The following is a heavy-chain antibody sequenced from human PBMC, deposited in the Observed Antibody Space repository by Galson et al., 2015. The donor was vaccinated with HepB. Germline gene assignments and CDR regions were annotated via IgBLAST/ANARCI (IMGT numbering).Heavy chain of an antibody. Sequence: LTCTVSGGSISSDILYWGWIRQPPGKGLEWIGSIHYGGNTYYNPSLRSRATISVDTSRNRFSLKLSSVTAADTALYYCARYNNSHFDYWGQGSLVTVSS. V-gene: IGHV4-39*01. CDR2: IHYGGNT. CDR3: ARYNNSHFDY. J-gene: IGHJ4*02. D-gene: IGHD1-14*01. CDR1: GGSISSDILY.